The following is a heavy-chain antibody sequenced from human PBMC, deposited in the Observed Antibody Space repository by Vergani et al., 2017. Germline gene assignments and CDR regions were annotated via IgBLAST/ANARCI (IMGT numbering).Heavy chain of an antibody. CDR2: IYYSGST. CDR3: ARDHDYSKGHYYYYMDV. Sequence: QVQLQESGPGLVKPSETLSLTCTVSGGSISSYYWSWIRQPPGKGLEWIGDIYYSGSTNYNPSLKSRVTISVDTSKNQFSLKLSSVTAADTAVYYCARDHDYSKGHYYYYMDVWGKGTTVTVSS. J-gene: IGHJ6*03. CDR1: GGSISSYY. V-gene: IGHV4-59*01. D-gene: IGHD4-11*01.